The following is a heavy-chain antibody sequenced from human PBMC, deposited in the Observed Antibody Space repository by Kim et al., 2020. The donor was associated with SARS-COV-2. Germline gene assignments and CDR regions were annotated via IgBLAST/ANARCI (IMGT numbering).Heavy chain of an antibody. J-gene: IGHJ1*01. V-gene: IGHV3-74*01. Sequence: VEGQFTISRDNAKNTLYLNMNSLRPEETAVYYCARAGDYDRSGYYGFFQHWGQGALVTVSS. D-gene: IGHD3-22*01. CDR3: ARAGDYDRSGYYGFFQH.